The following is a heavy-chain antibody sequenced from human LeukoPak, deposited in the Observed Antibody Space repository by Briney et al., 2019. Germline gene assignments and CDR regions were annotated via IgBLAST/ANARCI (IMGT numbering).Heavy chain of an antibody. V-gene: IGHV3-23*01. CDR3: AKDARLLWFGEFSYYYGMDV. CDR2: ISGSGGST. CDR1: GFTFSSYA. Sequence: GGSLRLSCAASGFTFSSYAMSWVRQAPGKGLEWVSAISGSGGSTYYADSVKGRFTTSRDNSKNTLYLQMNSLRAEDTAVYYCAKDARLLWFGEFSYYYGMDVWGQGTTVTVSS. J-gene: IGHJ6*02. D-gene: IGHD3-10*01.